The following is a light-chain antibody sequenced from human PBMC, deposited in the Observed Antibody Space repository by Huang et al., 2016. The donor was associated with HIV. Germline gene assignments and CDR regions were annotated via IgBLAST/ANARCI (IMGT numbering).Light chain of an antibody. CDR3: QHYDNWPPLT. CDR2: GAS. Sequence: EIVLTQSPVTLSVSPGERVTLSCRASQSVSNKLAWYQQKPGQPPRLLIYGASARATGVPSRFRGCGSGTDFALTINSLQSEDFGVYYCQHYDNWPPLTFGGGSKVQIK. J-gene: IGKJ4*01. CDR1: QSVSNK. V-gene: IGKV3-15*01.